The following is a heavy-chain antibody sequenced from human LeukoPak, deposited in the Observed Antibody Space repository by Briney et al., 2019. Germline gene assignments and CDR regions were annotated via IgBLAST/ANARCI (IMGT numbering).Heavy chain of an antibody. D-gene: IGHD3-3*01. CDR1: GYSISSGYY. CDR3: ARVRFWGGYYSDD. Sequence: PSETLSLTCTVSGYSISSGYYWGWIRQPPGKGLEWIGSICHSGSTYYNPSLKSRVTISVDTSKNHFSLKLSSVTAADTAVYYCARVRFWGGYYSDDWGQGTLVTVSS. V-gene: IGHV4-38-2*02. J-gene: IGHJ4*02. CDR2: ICHSGST.